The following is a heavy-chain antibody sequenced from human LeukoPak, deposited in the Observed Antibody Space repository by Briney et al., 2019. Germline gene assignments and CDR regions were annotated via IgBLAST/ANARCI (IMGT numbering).Heavy chain of an antibody. J-gene: IGHJ4*02. D-gene: IGHD2-2*02. CDR3: ARNNVAIASGGVDY. V-gene: IGHV4-31*03. CDR1: GGSISSGGYY. CDR2: IYYSGST. Sequence: SQTLSLTCTVSGGSISSGGYYWSCLRQHPGKGLEWNGYIYYSGSTYYNPSLKSRVTISVDTSKNQFSLKLSSVTAADTAVYYCARNNVAIASGGVDYWGQGTLVIVSS.